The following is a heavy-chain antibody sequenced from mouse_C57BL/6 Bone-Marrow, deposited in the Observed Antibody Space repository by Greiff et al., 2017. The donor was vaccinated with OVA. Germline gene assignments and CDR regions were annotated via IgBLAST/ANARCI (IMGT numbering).Heavy chain of an antibody. CDR3: TTSYSNSYYAMDY. CDR2: IDPENGDT. D-gene: IGHD2-5*01. J-gene: IGHJ4*01. V-gene: IGHV14-4*01. Sequence: VQLQQSGAELVRPGASVKLSCTASGFNITDDYMHWVKQRPEQGLEWIGWIDPENGDTEYASKFQGKATITADTSSNTAYLQLSSLTSEDTAVYYCTTSYSNSYYAMDYWGQGTSVTVSS. CDR1: GFNITDDY.